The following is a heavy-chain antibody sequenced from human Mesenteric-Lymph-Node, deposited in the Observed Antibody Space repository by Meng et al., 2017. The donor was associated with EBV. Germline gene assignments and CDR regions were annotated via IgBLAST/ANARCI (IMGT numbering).Heavy chain of an antibody. CDR3: ARGEKGPIDY. V-gene: IGHV4-34*01. J-gene: IGHJ4*02. CDR2: INHSGST. Sequence: QGRRRALGGGQLRPSESPSLTCAVYCGSFRGYYSSGIRQPPGKGLEWIGEINHSGSTNYNPSLKSRVTISVDTSKNQFSLKLSSVTAADTAVYYCARGEKGPIDYWGQGTLVTAS. CDR1: CGSFRGYY.